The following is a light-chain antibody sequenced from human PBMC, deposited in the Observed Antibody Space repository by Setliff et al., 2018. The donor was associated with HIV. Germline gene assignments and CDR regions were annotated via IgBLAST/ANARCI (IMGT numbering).Light chain of an antibody. CDR3: CSFAGGTIYVL. CDR2: EAT. V-gene: IGLV2-23*01. CDR1: SSDIGNSNL. Sequence: QSVLTQPASVSGSPGQSITISCTGTSSDIGNSNLVSWYQQHPGKAPKLIIYEATQRPSGFSNRFSGSKSGNTASLTISGLQAEDEADYYCCSFAGGTIYVLFGGGTKVTVL. J-gene: IGLJ2*01.